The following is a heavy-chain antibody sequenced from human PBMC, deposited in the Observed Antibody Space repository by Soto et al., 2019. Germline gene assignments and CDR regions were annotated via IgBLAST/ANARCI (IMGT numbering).Heavy chain of an antibody. CDR1: GGTPSNSA. CDR2: IIPVFGLV. J-gene: IGHJ6*02. V-gene: IGHV1-69*01. CDR3: TTDSRGGAYGSVDV. Sequence: QVHLLLQSGAEVKKPGSSVKVSCKASGGTPSNSAISWVRQAPGQGLEWMGGIIPVFGLVKYAQNFQGRVTITADESTNTAYMELSSLRPEDTAVYYCTTDSRGGAYGSVDVWGQGTNVTVSS. D-gene: IGHD4-17*01.